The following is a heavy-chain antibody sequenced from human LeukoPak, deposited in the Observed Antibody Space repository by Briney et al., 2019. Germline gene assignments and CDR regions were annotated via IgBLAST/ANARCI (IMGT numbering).Heavy chain of an antibody. D-gene: IGHD3-9*01. Sequence: GGSLRLSCAASGFIFENYGMHWVRQAPGQGLQWVAVISHEGSNKYYADSVKGRFTISRDNSKNTLFLELNSLRAEDKAVYYCATDAYFDMRGGPRRWGQGTLVSVSS. J-gene: IGHJ1*01. V-gene: IGHV3-30*03. CDR1: GFIFENYG. CDR3: ATDAYFDMRGGPRR. CDR2: ISHEGSNK.